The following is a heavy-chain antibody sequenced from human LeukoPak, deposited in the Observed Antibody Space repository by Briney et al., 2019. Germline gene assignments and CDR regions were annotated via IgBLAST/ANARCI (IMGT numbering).Heavy chain of an antibody. Sequence: SETLSLTCAVYGGSFSGYYWSWIRQPPGKGLEWIGYIYYSGSTNYNPSLKSRVTISVDTSKNQFSLELSSVTAADTAVYYCARDNGLYFDYWGQGTLVTVSS. CDR2: IYYSGST. CDR3: ARDNGLYFDY. V-gene: IGHV4-59*01. CDR1: GGSFSGYY. J-gene: IGHJ4*02.